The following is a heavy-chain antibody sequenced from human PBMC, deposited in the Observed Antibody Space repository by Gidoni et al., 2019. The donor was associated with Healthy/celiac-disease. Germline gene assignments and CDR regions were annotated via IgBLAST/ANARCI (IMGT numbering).Heavy chain of an antibody. J-gene: IGHJ6*02. D-gene: IGHD5-18*01. CDR3: ARAVDTAMADYYYYGMDV. CDR1: GFTFSSYS. CDR2: ISSSSSYI. V-gene: IGHV3-21*01. Sequence: EVQLVESGGGLVKPGGSLSLSCAASGFTFSSYSLNWVRQAPGKGLEWVSSISSSSSYIYYADSVKGRFTISRDNAKNSLYLQMNSLRAEDTAVYYCARAVDTAMADYYYYGMDVWGQGTTVTVSS.